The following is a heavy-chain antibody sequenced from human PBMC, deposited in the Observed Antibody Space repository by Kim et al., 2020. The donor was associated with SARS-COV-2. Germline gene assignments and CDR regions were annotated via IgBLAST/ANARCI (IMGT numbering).Heavy chain of an antibody. V-gene: IGHV4-34*01. Sequence: NPSLKSRVTISVDTSKNQFSLKLSSVTAADTAVYYCARVLTPRSSPHFDYWGQGTLVTVSS. J-gene: IGHJ4*02. CDR3: ARVLTPRSSPHFDY. D-gene: IGHD6-6*01.